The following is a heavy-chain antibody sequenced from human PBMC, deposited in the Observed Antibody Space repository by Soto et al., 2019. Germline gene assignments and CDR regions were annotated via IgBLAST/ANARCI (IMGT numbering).Heavy chain of an antibody. V-gene: IGHV1-3*01. J-gene: IGHJ5*02. CDR3: ARVEGREGWFDP. CDR2: INPDNGNT. Sequence: GASVKVSCKASGYTFTRYTMNWVRQAPGQRLEWMGWINPDNGNTKSSQKFQDRVIITRDTPASTAYMDLSSLSSVTAADTAVYYCARVEGREGWFDPWGQGTLVTVSS. D-gene: IGHD1-1*01. CDR1: GYTFTRYT.